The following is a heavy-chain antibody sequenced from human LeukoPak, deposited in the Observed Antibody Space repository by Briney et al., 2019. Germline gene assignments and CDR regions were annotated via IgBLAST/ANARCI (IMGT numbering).Heavy chain of an antibody. V-gene: IGHV4-34*01. J-gene: IGHJ2*01. Sequence: SETLSLTCAVYGGSFSGYYWSWIRQPPGKELEWIGEINHSGSTNYNPSLKSRVTISVDTSKNQFSLKLSSVTAADTAVYYCARPTGHWYFDLWGRGTLVTVSS. CDR2: INHSGST. CDR1: GGSFSGYY. D-gene: IGHD4-17*01. CDR3: ARPTGHWYFDL.